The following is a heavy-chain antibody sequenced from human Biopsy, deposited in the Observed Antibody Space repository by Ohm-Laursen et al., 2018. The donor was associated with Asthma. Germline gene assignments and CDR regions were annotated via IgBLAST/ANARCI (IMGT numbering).Heavy chain of an antibody. J-gene: IGHJ6*02. D-gene: IGHD6-19*01. Sequence: SVKVSCKASGGMFGNYAISWVRQAPGLGLEWMGGISPIFGSSNYAQKFQGRVTITADESTSTAYMEVTSLRSEDTAIYYCARCQVGYSSGWSLLLKKIYYSGMDAWGQGTAVTVSS. CDR1: GGMFGNYA. CDR3: ARCQVGYSSGWSLLLKKIYYSGMDA. CDR2: ISPIFGSS. V-gene: IGHV1-69*13.